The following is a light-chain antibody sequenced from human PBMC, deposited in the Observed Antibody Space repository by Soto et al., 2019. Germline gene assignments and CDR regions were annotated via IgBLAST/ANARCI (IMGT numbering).Light chain of an antibody. J-gene: IGLJ1*01. CDR1: SSDVGSYNY. Sequence: QSVLTQPASVCGSPGQSITISCTGTSSDVGSYNYVSWYQQQPGKAPKLMIYEVSDRPSGISSRFSGSKSGNTASLTISGLQTEDEADYYCSSYTSSSTRFGTGTKVTVL. CDR2: EVS. V-gene: IGLV2-14*01. CDR3: SSYTSSSTR.